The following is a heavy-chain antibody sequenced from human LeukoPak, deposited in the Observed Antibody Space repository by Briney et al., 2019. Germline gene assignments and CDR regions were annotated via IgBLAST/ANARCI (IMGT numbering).Heavy chain of an antibody. Sequence: FTFSSYAMHWVRQAPGKGLEWVAVISYDGSNKYYADSVKGRFTISRDNSKNTLYLQMNSLRAEDTAVYYCASGDYLDYWGQGTLVTVSS. D-gene: IGHD4-17*01. V-gene: IGHV3-30-3*01. J-gene: IGHJ4*02. CDR1: FTFSSYA. CDR2: ISYDGSNK. CDR3: ASGDYLDY.